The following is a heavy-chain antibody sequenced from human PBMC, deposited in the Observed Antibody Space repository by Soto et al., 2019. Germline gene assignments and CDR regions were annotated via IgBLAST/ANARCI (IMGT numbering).Heavy chain of an antibody. V-gene: IGHV5-51*01. J-gene: IGHJ3*02. Sequence: GESLKISRKGSGYTFTNYWLGWVRQMPGKGLEWMGIIYPRDSDTRYSPSFQGQVTISADNSIATAYLQCNSQKASDTAMYYCARHKMSAPSNDPFDIWGQGTLVTVSS. CDR3: ARHKMSAPSNDPFDI. CDR1: GYTFTNYW. CDR2: IYPRDSDT.